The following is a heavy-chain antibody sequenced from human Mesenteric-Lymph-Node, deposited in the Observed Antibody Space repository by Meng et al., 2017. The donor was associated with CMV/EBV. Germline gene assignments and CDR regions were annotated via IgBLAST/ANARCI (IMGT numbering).Heavy chain of an antibody. CDR1: GYTFSNYY. CDR3: ARALFYYGNDY. D-gene: IGHD3-10*01. V-gene: IGHV1-46*01. CDR2: IDPSGGST. Sequence: CKAYGYTFSNYYMHWVRQAPGQGPEWMGLIDPSGGSTRYPQKFQGRVTVTRDTSTSTVYMELSSLRSEDTAVYYCARALFYYGNDYWGHGTLVTVSS. J-gene: IGHJ4*01.